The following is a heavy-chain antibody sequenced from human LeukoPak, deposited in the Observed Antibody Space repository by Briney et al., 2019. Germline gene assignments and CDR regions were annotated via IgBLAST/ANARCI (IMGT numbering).Heavy chain of an antibody. Sequence: GGSLRLSCAASGFTFSSYAMHWVRQAPGKGLEWVAVISYDGSNKYYADSVKGRFTISRDNSKNTLYLQMNSLRAEDMAVYYCARGRPGSSGWYSLDDYWGQGTLVTVSS. CDR3: ARGRPGSSGWYSLDDY. J-gene: IGHJ4*02. CDR1: GFTFSSYA. D-gene: IGHD6-19*01. CDR2: ISYDGSNK. V-gene: IGHV3-30-3*01.